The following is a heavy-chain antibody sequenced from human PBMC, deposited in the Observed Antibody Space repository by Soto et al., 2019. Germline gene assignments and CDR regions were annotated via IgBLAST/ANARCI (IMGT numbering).Heavy chain of an antibody. Sequence: SVKVSRRAYGFTVTSSAVQLVRLSRGEPVEWIGWIVVGSGNKNHAQKFQERVTITRDMSTSTAYMELSSLRSEDTAVYYCATQKHYYDSSGPVGDFDIWGQGTMVPVSS. CDR3: ATQKHYYDSSGPVGDFDI. J-gene: IGHJ3*02. CDR2: IVVGSGNK. V-gene: IGHV1-58*01. D-gene: IGHD3-22*01. CDR1: GFTVTSSA.